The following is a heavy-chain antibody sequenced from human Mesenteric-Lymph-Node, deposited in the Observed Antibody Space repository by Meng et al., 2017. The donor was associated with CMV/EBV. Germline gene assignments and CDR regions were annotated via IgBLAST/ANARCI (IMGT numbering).Heavy chain of an antibody. CDR1: GYTFTGYC. Sequence: GYTFTGYCMHWVRQAPGQGLEWMGRIHPNSGGTNYAQKFQGRVTMTRDTSISTAYMELSRLSSDDTAVYYCARGRYCSSTSCYSGDYWGQGTLVTVSS. V-gene: IGHV1-2*06. CDR3: ARGRYCSSTSCYSGDY. CDR2: IHPNSGGT. D-gene: IGHD2-2*01. J-gene: IGHJ4*02.